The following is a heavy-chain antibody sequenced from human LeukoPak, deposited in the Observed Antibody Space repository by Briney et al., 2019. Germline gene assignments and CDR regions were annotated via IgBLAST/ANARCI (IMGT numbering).Heavy chain of an antibody. CDR2: IKQDGSEK. D-gene: IGHD3-22*01. J-gene: IGHJ3*02. V-gene: IGHV3-7*03. Sequence: PGGSLRLSCAASGFTFSSYWMSWVRQAPGKGLEWVANIKQDGSEKYYVDSVKGRFTISRDNAKNSLYLQINSLRAEDTAVYYCARRGGGNTSGYAFDIWGQGTVVTVSS. CDR1: GFTFSSYW. CDR3: ARRGGGNTSGYAFDI.